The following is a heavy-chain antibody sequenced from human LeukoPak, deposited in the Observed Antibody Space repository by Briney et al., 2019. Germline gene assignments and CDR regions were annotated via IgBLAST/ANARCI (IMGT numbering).Heavy chain of an antibody. J-gene: IGHJ4*02. Sequence: PSETLSLTCTVSGGSISSTSYYWGWIRQPPGKGLEWIGSAYYSGSTYYNPSLKSRVTISVDTSKNQFSLKLSSVTAADTAVYYCARRDYGDAFDYWGQGTLVTVSS. D-gene: IGHD4-17*01. CDR3: ARRDYGDAFDY. V-gene: IGHV4-39*01. CDR1: GGSISSTSYY. CDR2: AYYSGST.